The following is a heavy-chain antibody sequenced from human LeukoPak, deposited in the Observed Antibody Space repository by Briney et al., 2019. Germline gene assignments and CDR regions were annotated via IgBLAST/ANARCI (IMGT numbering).Heavy chain of an antibody. Sequence: PGGSLRLSCAASGVTFSDYYMSWIRQAPGRGLEWVSYISSGSSYTSYADSVKGRFTISRDNAKNTLNLQMNSLRAEDTAVYYCARVAQSDKNNLAYFAPWGQGTLVTVSS. CDR3: ARVAQSDKNNLAYFAP. V-gene: IGHV3-11*06. CDR1: GVTFSDYY. J-gene: IGHJ5*02. D-gene: IGHD1-1*01. CDR2: ISSGSSYT.